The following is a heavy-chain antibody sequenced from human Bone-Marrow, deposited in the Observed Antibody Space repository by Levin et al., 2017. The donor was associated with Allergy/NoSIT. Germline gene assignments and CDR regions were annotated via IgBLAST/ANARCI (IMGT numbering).Heavy chain of an antibody. CDR1: GYTFTSYG. Sequence: GESLKISCKASGYTFTSYGISWVRQAPGQGLEWMGWISAYNGNTNYAQELQGRVTMTTDTSTSTAYMELRSLRSDDTAVYYCARDMDPQITMVRGVIAEWSNYFDYWGQGTLVTVSS. CDR2: ISAYNGNT. D-gene: IGHD3-10*01. V-gene: IGHV1-18*01. CDR3: ARDMDPQITMVRGVIAEWSNYFDY. J-gene: IGHJ4*02.